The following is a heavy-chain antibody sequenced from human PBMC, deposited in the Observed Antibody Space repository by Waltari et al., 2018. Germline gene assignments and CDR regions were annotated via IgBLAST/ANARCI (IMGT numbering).Heavy chain of an antibody. J-gene: IGHJ5*02. Sequence: QLQLQESGPGLVKPSETLSLTCTVSGGSISSSSYYWGWIRQSPGKGLEWIGNIYYSGSTYYGGRTYYNPAVKSRVSISGDTSKNQFSLKLSSVTAADTAVYYCARHWKKSGYRFDPWGQGTLVTVSS. D-gene: IGHD5-12*01. CDR1: GGSISSSSYY. CDR2: IYYSGST. CDR3: ARHWKKSGYRFDP. V-gene: IGHV4-39*01.